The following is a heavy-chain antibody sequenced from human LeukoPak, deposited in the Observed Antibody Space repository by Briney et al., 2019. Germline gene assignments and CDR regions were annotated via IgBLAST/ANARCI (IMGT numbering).Heavy chain of an antibody. V-gene: IGHV3-21*01. CDR2: ISSSSSYI. CDR3: ARGGTKTEGWFDP. CDR1: GFTFSSYS. Sequence: GGSLRLSCAASGFTFSSYSMNWVRQAPGKGLEWVSSISSSSSYIYYADSVKGRFTISRENAKNSLYLQMNSLRAGDTAVYYCARGGTKTEGWFDPWGQGTLVTVSS. D-gene: IGHD2-2*01. J-gene: IGHJ5*02.